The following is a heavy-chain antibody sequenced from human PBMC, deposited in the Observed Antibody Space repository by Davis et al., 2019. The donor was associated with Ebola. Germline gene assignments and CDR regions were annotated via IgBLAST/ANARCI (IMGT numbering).Heavy chain of an antibody. CDR1: GFTFNKYA. V-gene: IGHV3-23*01. D-gene: IGHD5-12*01. J-gene: IGHJ4*02. CDR2: ISGSGGST. CDR3: AKDPYSSSTGALFDY. Sequence: GGSLRLSCAASGFTFNKYAMSWVRQAPGKGLEWVSAISGSGGSTYYADSVKGRFTISRDNSKNTLYLQMNSLRAEDTAVYYCAKDPYSSSTGALFDYWGQGTLVTVSS.